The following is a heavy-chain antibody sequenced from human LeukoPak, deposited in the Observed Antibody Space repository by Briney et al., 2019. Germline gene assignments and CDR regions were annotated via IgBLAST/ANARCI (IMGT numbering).Heavy chain of an antibody. D-gene: IGHD3-22*01. CDR3: ARPYYYESRIAP. CDR2: MYYSGST. V-gene: IGHV4-30-4*01. CDR1: GVSISSGDYY. Sequence: SETLSLTCTVSGVSISSGDYYWSWIRQPPGKGLEWIGYMYYSGSTYYNPSLKSRVTISLDTSKNQFSLKLSSVTAADTAVYYCARPYYYESRIAPWGQGTLVTSSP. J-gene: IGHJ5*02.